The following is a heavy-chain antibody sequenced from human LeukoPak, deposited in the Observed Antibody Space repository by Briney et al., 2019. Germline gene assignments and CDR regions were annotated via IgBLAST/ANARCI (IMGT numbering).Heavy chain of an antibody. D-gene: IGHD1-26*01. CDR1: GGSISSSSYC. CDR3: ARGKVVGATFSPWFDP. V-gene: IGHV4-39*01. CDR2: IYYSGST. J-gene: IGHJ5*02. Sequence: SETLSLTCTVSGGSISSSSYCWGWIRQPPGKGLEWIGSIYYSGSTYYNPSLKSRVTISVDTSKNQFSLKLSSVTAADTAVYYCARGKVVGATFSPWFDPWGQGTLVTVSS.